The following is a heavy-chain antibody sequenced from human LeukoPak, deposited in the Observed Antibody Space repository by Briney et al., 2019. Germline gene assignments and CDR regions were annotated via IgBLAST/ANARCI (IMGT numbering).Heavy chain of an antibody. CDR2: IYPGDSES. Sequence: GESLKISCQGSGGSSRYKFSTYWIGWVRQMPGKGLEWMGMIYPGDSESRYSPSFQGQVTISADKSISTAYLLWSSLKASDTAMYYCAIQYSSSSFDPWGQGTLVTVSS. CDR1: GGSSRYKFSTYW. CDR3: AIQYSSSSFDP. D-gene: IGHD6-6*01. V-gene: IGHV5-51*01. J-gene: IGHJ5*02.